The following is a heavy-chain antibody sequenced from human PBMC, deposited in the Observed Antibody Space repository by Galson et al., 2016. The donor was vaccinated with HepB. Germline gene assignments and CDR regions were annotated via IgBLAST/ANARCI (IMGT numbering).Heavy chain of an antibody. Sequence: SVKVSCKASGDTFTGYYIHWVRQAPGQGLEWMAWLSANSGATNYAQKFQGWVTMTRETSISTAYMELTSLTSDATAIYYCATSTGYRSGWGAFDIWGQGTMVTVSS. V-gene: IGHV1-2*04. D-gene: IGHD6-25*01. CDR1: GDTFTGYY. CDR2: LSANSGAT. J-gene: IGHJ3*02. CDR3: ATSTGYRSGWGAFDI.